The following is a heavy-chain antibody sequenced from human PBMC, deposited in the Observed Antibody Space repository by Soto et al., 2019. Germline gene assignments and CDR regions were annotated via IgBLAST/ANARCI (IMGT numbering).Heavy chain of an antibody. J-gene: IGHJ6*03. CDR3: ARHFNYMDV. CDR1: GGSISSYY. V-gene: IGHV4-59*08. Sequence: PSETLSLTCTVSGGSISSYYWSWIRQPPGKGLVWIGYIYYSGSTNYNPSLKSRVTISVDTSKNQFSLKLSSVTAADTAVYYCARHFNYMDVRGKGTTVTVSS. CDR2: IYYSGST.